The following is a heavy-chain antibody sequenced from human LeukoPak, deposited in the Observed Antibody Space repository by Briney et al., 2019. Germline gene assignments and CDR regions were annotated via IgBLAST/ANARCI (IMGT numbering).Heavy chain of an antibody. J-gene: IGHJ4*02. CDR3: ARHTLYGSGSYYVYYFDY. D-gene: IGHD3-10*01. Sequence: ASVKVSCKASGYTFTSYCISWVRQAPGQGLEWMGWISSYNGSTNYAQKLQGRVTMTTDTSTSAAYMELRSLRSDDTAVYYCARHTLYGSGSYYVYYFDYWGQGTLVTVSS. CDR2: ISSYNGST. V-gene: IGHV1-18*01. CDR1: GYTFTSYC.